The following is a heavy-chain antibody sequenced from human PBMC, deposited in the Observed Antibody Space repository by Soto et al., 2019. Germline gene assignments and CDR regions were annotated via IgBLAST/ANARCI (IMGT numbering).Heavy chain of an antibody. CDR1: RFTFSLYA. CDR2: IGVSDGSR. CDR3: VKDTPAWRQVWGDDY. J-gene: IGHJ4*02. V-gene: IGHV3-23*01. Sequence: GGSLRLSCAASRFTFSLYAMGWVRQPPGKGLDGVSGIGVSDGSRYYADSAKGRFSISRDNYEHTVYLQMNGLRAEDTAVYYCVKDTPAWRQVWGDDYWVQGVQVTDSS. D-gene: IGHD7-27*01.